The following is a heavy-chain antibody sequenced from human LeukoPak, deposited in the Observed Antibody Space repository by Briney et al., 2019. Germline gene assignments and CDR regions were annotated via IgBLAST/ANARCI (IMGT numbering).Heavy chain of an antibody. V-gene: IGHV3-74*03. D-gene: IGHD2/OR15-2a*01. CDR3: ARVSFCPRCHFDY. Sequence: PGGSLRLSCAASGFSSSSYWMHWVRQAPGKGLVWVARISPDGSSALSADSVRGRFTISRDNADNTLYLQLNSLRAEDTAVYYCARVSFCPRCHFDYWGQGTLVTVSS. J-gene: IGHJ4*02. CDR2: ISPDGSSA. CDR1: GFSSSSYW.